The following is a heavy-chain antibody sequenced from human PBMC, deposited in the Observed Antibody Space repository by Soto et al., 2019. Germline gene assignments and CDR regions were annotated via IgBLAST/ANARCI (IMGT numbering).Heavy chain of an antibody. CDR1: GFTFSSYS. CDR3: ARDYDYIWGSYFIDY. D-gene: IGHD3-16*01. J-gene: IGHJ4*02. V-gene: IGHV3-48*01. CDR2: ISSSSSTI. Sequence: GGSLRLSCAASGFTFSSYSMNWVRQAPGKGLEWVSYISSSSSTIYYADSVKGRFTISRDNAKNSLYLQMNSLRAEDTAVYYCARDYDYIWGSYFIDYWGQGTLVTVSS.